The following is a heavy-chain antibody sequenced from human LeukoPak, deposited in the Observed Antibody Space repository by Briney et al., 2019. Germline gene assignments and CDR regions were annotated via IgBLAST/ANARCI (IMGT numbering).Heavy chain of an antibody. Sequence: GGSLRLSCAASEFTFSRYELNWVRQAPGKGLEWVAYISGSGSTVYYADSVRGRFTISRDNAKNSLYLQMNNLRAEDTAVYYCARLSGSAAFDYWGQGTLVTVSS. D-gene: IGHD1-26*01. CDR2: ISGSGSTV. V-gene: IGHV3-48*03. CDR1: EFTFSRYE. CDR3: ARLSGSAAFDY. J-gene: IGHJ4*02.